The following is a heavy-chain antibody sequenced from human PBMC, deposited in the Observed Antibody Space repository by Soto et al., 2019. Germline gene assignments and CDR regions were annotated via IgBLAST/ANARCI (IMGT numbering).Heavy chain of an antibody. D-gene: IGHD6-13*01. J-gene: IGHJ5*02. CDR3: ARTHSSSWVHNWFDP. V-gene: IGHV2-70*04. Sequence: GPTLVYPTHPLTLTCAFSGFSLSTSGMRVSWIRQPPGKALEWLARIDWDDDKFYSTSLKTRLTISKDTSKNQVVLTMTNMDPVDTATYYCARTHSSSWVHNWFDPWGQGTLVTVSS. CDR1: GFSLSTSGMR. CDR2: IDWDDDK.